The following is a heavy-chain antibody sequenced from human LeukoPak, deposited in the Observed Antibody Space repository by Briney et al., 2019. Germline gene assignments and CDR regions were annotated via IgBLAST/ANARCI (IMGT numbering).Heavy chain of an antibody. CDR1: GGSFSGYY. D-gene: IGHD2-15*01. V-gene: IGHV4-34*01. Sequence: PSETLSLTCAVYGGSFSGYYWSWIRQPPGKGLEWIGEINHSGSTNYNPSLKSRVTISVDTSKNQFSLKLSSVTAADTAVYYCARVRGGRILGAFDIWGQGTMVTVSS. J-gene: IGHJ3*02. CDR2: INHSGST. CDR3: ARVRGGRILGAFDI.